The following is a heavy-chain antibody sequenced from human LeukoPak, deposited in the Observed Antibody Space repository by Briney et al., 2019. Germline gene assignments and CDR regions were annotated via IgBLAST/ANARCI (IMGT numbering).Heavy chain of an antibody. D-gene: IGHD2-2*01. Sequence: GRSLRLSCAASGFTFSSYAMHWARQAPGKGLEWVAVISYDGSNKYYADSVKGRFTISRDNSKNTLYLQMNSLRAEDTAVYYCARVTPQGYCSSTSCYELDYWGQGTLVTVSS. J-gene: IGHJ4*02. CDR2: ISYDGSNK. CDR3: ARVTPQGYCSSTSCYELDY. CDR1: GFTFSSYA. V-gene: IGHV3-30*04.